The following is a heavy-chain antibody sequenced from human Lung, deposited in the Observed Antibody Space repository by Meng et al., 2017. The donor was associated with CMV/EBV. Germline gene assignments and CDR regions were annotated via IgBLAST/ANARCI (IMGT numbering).Heavy chain of an antibody. CDR1: GFTFSTYS. D-gene: IGHD1-1*01. V-gene: IGHV3-48*04. Sequence: GEXXKISCAASGFTFSTYSVNWVRQAPGKGLEWVSYINAGSSSILYADSVKGRFTISRDNAKSALFLQMGRLRVEDTAIYYCTGKGFDYWGQGALVTVSS. CDR2: INAGSSSI. CDR3: TGKGFDY. J-gene: IGHJ4*02.